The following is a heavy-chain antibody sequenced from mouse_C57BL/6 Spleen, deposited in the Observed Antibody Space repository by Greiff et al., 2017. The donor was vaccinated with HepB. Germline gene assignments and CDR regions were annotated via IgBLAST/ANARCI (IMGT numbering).Heavy chain of an antibody. D-gene: IGHD3-2*02. CDR1: GYTFTSYW. V-gene: IGHV1-50*01. Sequence: QVQLQQPGAELVKPGASVKLSCKASGYTFTSYWMQWVKQRPGQGLEWIGEIDPSDSYTNYNQKFKGKATLTVDTSSSTAYMQLSSLTSEDSAVYYCARSKTAQAAWFAYWGQGTLVTVSA. J-gene: IGHJ3*01. CDR2: IDPSDSYT. CDR3: ARSKTAQAAWFAY.